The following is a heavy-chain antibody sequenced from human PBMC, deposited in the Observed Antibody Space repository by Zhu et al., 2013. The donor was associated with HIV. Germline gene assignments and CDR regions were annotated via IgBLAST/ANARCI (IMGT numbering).Heavy chain of an antibody. J-gene: IGHJ2*01. Sequence: QVQLQESGPGLVKPSQTLSLTCTVSGGSISSGDYYWSWIRQPPGKGLEWIGYIYYSGSTYYNPSLKSRVTISVDTSKNQFSLKLSSVTAADTAVYYCAREHIVVVTAKAPRXRWYFDLWGRGTLVTVSS. CDR1: GGSISSGDYY. D-gene: IGHD2-21*02. CDR2: IYYSGST. V-gene: IGHV4-30-4*01. CDR3: AREHIVVVTAKAPRXRWYFDL.